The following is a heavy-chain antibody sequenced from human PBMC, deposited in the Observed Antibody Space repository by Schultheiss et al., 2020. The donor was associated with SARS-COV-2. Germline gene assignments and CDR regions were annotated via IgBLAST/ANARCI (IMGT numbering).Heavy chain of an antibody. CDR3: ARPSQPFAEGLYFDL. D-gene: IGHD2-2*01. J-gene: IGHJ2*01. CDR2: INHSGST. Sequence: SETLSLTCTVSGGSISSSSYYWGWIRQPPGKGLEWIGEINHSGSTNYNPSLKSRVTISVDTSKNQFSLKLSSVTAADTAVYYCARPSQPFAEGLYFDLWGRGTLVTVSS. CDR1: GGSISSSSYY. V-gene: IGHV4-39*07.